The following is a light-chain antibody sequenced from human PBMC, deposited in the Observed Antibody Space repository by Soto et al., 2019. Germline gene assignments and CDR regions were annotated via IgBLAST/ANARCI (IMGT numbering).Light chain of an antibody. J-gene: IGKJ1*01. Sequence: DIQMTQSPSSLSASVGDRVTITCRASHGISNYLAWYQQKPGKVPKLLIYAASTLQSGVPSRFSGSGSGTDFTLTISSLQPEDVATYYCHKYNSAPRTFGQGTKVEIK. CDR1: HGISNY. CDR2: AAS. V-gene: IGKV1-27*01. CDR3: HKYNSAPRT.